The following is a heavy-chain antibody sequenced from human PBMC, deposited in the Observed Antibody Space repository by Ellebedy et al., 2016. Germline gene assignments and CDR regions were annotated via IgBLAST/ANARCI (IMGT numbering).Heavy chain of an antibody. CDR1: GGTFSSYA. CDR3: ARDLSEDGYNSFDY. Sequence: SVKVSXXASGGTFSSYAISWVRQAPGQGLEWMGGIIPIFGTANYAQKFQGRVTITADESTSTAYMELSSLRSEDTAVYYCARDLSEDGYNSFDYWGQGTLVTVSS. D-gene: IGHD5-24*01. J-gene: IGHJ4*02. CDR2: IIPIFGTA. V-gene: IGHV1-69*13.